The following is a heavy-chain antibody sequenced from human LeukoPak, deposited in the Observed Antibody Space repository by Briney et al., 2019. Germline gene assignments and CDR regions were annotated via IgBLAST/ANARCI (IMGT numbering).Heavy chain of an antibody. CDR2: ISAYNGNT. CDR1: GYTFTSYG. CDR3: ARDQENYYDSSGSYYFDY. Sequence: ASVKVSCMASGYTFTSYGISWVRQAPGQGLEWMGWISAYNGNTNYAQKLQGRVTMTTGTSTSTAYMELRSLRSDDTAVYYCARDQENYYDSSGSYYFDYWGQGTLVTVSS. J-gene: IGHJ4*02. V-gene: IGHV1-18*01. D-gene: IGHD3-22*01.